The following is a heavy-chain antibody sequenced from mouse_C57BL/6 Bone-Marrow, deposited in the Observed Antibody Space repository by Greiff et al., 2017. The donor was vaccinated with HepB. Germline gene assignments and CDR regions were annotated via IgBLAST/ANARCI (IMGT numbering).Heavy chain of an antibody. CDR3: ARRGCSSRAWFAY. Sequence: VQLKQSGPELVKPGASVKISCKASGYSFTGYYMNWVKQRPEKGLEWIGEIYPSTGGTTYNQKFKAKATLTVDKSSSTAYMQLKSLTSEDSAVDYWARRGCSSRAWFAYWGQGTLVTVSA. J-gene: IGHJ3*01. CDR1: GYSFTGYY. D-gene: IGHD1-1*01. V-gene: IGHV1-42*01. CDR2: IYPSTGGT.